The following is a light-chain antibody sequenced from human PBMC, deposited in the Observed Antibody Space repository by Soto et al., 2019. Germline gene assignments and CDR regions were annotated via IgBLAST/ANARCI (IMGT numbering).Light chain of an antibody. CDR2: KAS. J-gene: IGKJ4*01. V-gene: IGKV1-5*03. Sequence: DIQMTQSPSTLSASVGDRVTITCRASQSISSWLAWYQHKPGKAPNLLIYKASSLESGVPSRFSGSGSGTEFTLTVSSLQPDDFATYYCQQYDSYPLTCGGGTKVEIK. CDR1: QSISSW. CDR3: QQYDSYPLT.